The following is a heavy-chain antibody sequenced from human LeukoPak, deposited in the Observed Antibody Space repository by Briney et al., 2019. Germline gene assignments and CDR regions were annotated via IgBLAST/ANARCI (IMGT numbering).Heavy chain of an antibody. J-gene: IGHJ4*02. V-gene: IGHV4-59*01. Sequence: SETLSLTCTVSGGSISSYYWSWIRQPPGKGLEWIGYIYYSGSTNYNPSLKSRVTISVDTSKNQFSLKLSSVTAADTAAYYCARGTVTTFDYWGQGTLVTVSS. CDR2: IYYSGST. CDR3: ARGTVTTFDY. D-gene: IGHD4-17*01. CDR1: GGSISSYY.